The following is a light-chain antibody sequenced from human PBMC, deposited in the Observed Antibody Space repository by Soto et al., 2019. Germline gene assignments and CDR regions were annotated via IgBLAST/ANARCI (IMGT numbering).Light chain of an antibody. CDR2: AVS. J-gene: IGLJ2*01. V-gene: IGLV2-14*03. CDR3: KSYTSSADVV. Sequence: SPGDTISISSAGIKSHVGGHDYVSWYQQHAGKAPKLLIYAVSYRPSGVSNRFSGSKYGNAACLTISGLQAEEEADYYCKSYTSSADVVVGGGT. CDR1: KSHVGGHDY.